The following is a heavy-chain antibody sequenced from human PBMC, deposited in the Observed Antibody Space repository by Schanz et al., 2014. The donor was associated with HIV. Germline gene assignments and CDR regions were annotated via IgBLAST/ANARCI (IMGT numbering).Heavy chain of an antibody. Sequence: EVQLVESGGGLVQPGRSLRLSCTGSGFTFDDYVMYWVRQAPGKGLEWVSGISWNSGSIGYADSVKGRFTISRDNAKNSLYLQMHSLRAEDTALYYCARDWRPNYDFWSGSIGVIGMDVWGQGTTVTVSS. J-gene: IGHJ6*02. CDR3: ARDWRPNYDFWSGSIGVIGMDV. CDR2: ISWNSGSI. D-gene: IGHD3-3*01. CDR1: GFTFDDYV. V-gene: IGHV3-9*01.